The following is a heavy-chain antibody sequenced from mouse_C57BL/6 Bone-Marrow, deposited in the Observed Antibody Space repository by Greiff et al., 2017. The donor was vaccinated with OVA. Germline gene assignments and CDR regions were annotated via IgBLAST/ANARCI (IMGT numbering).Heavy chain of an antibody. CDR3: ASWDAGFAY. CDR2: IWSGGST. Sequence: QVQLQQSGPGLVQPSQSLSITCTVSGFSLTSYGVHWVRQSPGKGLEWLGVIWSGGSTDYNAAFISRLSISKDNSKSQVFFKMNSLQADDTAIYYCASWDAGFAYWGQGTLVTVSA. V-gene: IGHV2-2*01. J-gene: IGHJ3*01. D-gene: IGHD4-1*01. CDR1: GFSLTSYG.